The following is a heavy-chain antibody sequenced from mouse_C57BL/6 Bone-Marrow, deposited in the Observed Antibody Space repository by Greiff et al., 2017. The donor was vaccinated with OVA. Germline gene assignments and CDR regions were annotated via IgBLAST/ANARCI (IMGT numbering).Heavy chain of an antibody. CDR3: VKHDVYWYFDV. Sequence: DVKLVESGGGLVQPKGSLKLSCAVSGFSFNTYAMNWVRQAPGKGLEWVARIGSKSNNYATYYADSVKDRFTISRDYSESMLYLQMNNLKTEDTAVYYCVKHDVYWYFDVWGTGTTVTVSS. J-gene: IGHJ1*03. CDR2: IGSKSNNYAT. D-gene: IGHD2-3*01. V-gene: IGHV10-1*01. CDR1: GFSFNTYA.